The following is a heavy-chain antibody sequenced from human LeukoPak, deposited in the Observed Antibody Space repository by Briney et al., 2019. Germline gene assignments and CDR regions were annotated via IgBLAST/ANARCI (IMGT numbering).Heavy chain of an antibody. Sequence: SETLSLTCSVSGDSIINYYWMWIRQPPGKGLEWIGYIYYSGSTNYNPSLKSRVTISVDTSKNQFSLKLSSVTAADTAVYYCARGYHVVVSPPPYFDYWGQGTLVTVSS. D-gene: IGHD3-22*01. CDR3: ARGYHVVVSPPPYFDY. CDR2: IYYSGST. V-gene: IGHV4-59*01. CDR1: GDSIINYY. J-gene: IGHJ4*02.